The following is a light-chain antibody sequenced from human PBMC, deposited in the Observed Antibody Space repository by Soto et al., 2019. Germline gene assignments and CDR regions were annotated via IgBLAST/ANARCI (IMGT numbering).Light chain of an antibody. CDR3: TSHAGSNNSV. Sequence: QSLGTQTPSASGSPGQSFTISCTGTISDVGGYNYVSWYQQHPGKAPKLIISEVSKRPSGVPDRFSGSKSGNTASLTVSGLQAEDEADYYCTSHAGSNNSVFGTGTKVTVL. V-gene: IGLV2-8*01. CDR2: EVS. J-gene: IGLJ1*01. CDR1: ISDVGGYNY.